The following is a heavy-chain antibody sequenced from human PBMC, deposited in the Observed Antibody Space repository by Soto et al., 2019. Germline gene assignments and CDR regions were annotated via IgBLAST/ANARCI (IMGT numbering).Heavy chain of an antibody. D-gene: IGHD6-6*01. CDR2: ISSNGGST. Sequence: GGSLRLSCAASGFTFSSYAMHWVRQAPGKGLEYVSAISSNGGSTYYANSVKGRFTISRDNSKNTLYLQMGSLRAEDMAVYYCARSIAVRSIAGPFDPWGQGTLVTVSS. J-gene: IGHJ5*02. CDR1: GFTFSSYA. CDR3: ARSIAVRSIAGPFDP. V-gene: IGHV3-64*01.